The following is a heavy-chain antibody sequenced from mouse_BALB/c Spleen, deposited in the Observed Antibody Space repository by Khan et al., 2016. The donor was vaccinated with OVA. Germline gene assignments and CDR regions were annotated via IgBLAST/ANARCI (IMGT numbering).Heavy chain of an antibody. CDR3: TRDRIDY. CDR1: GHTFTSYW. CDR2: INPTSGYT. V-gene: IGHV1-7*01. J-gene: IGHJ2*01. Sequence: QVQLQQSGAELAKPGASVKMSCKASGHTFTSYWMHWVKQRPGQGLEWIGYINPTSGYTDYNEKFKDKATLSAAKSSSTAYMQLSSLTSEDSAVYYCTRDRIDYWGQGTTLTVSS.